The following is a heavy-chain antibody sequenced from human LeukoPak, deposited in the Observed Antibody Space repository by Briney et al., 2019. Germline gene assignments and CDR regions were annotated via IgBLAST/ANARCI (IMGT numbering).Heavy chain of an antibody. CDR2: INHSGST. CDR3: ARDFTCSGGSCYLDY. J-gene: IGHJ4*02. Sequence: SDTLSLTCAVYGGSFSGYYWSWIRQPSGKGLEWIGEINHSGSTNYNPSLKSRVTISVDTSKNQFSLKLSSVTAADTAVYYCARDFTCSGGSCYLDYWGQGTLVTVSS. V-gene: IGHV4-34*01. CDR1: GGSFSGYY. D-gene: IGHD2-15*01.